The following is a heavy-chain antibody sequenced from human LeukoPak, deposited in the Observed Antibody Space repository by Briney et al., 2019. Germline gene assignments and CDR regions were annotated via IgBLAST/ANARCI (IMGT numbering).Heavy chain of an antibody. Sequence: SVKVSCKASGYTFTSYGISWVRQAPGQGLEWMGGIIPIFGTANYAQKFQGRVTITADESTSTAYMELSSLRSEDTAVYYCASTMKTTVVTFLFDYWGQGTLVTVSS. CDR2: IIPIFGTA. V-gene: IGHV1-69*13. CDR3: ASTMKTTVVTFLFDY. J-gene: IGHJ4*02. CDR1: GYTFTSYG. D-gene: IGHD4-23*01.